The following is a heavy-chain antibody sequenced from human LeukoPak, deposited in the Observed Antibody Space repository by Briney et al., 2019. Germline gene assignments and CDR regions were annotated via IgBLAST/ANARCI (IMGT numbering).Heavy chain of an antibody. J-gene: IGHJ6*02. CDR3: AKITMVWGVIIGMDV. Sequence: GESLKISCKGSGYSFTSYWIGWVRQMPGKGLEWMGIIYPGDSDTRYSPSFQGQVTISADKSISTAYLQWSSLKASDTAMYYCAKITMVWGVIIGMDVWGQGTTVTVSS. CDR2: IYPGDSDT. CDR1: GYSFTSYW. V-gene: IGHV5-51*01. D-gene: IGHD3-10*01.